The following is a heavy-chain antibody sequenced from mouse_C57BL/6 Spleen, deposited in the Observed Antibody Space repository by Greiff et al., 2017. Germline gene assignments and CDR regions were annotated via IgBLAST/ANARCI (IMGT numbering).Heavy chain of an antibody. CDR1: GYTFTSYW. Sequence: LQESGAELVMPGASVKLSCKASGYTFTSYWMHWVKQRPGQGLEWIGEIDPSDSYTNYNQKFKGKSTLTVDKSSSTAYMQLSSLTSEDSAVYYCARGLDVWGTGTTVTVSS. CDR2: IDPSDSYT. V-gene: IGHV1-69*01. J-gene: IGHJ1*03. CDR3: ARGLDV.